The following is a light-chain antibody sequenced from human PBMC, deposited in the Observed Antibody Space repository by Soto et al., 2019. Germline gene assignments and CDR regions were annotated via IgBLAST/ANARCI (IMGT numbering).Light chain of an antibody. Sequence: QSALTQPASVSGSPGQSVTISCTGTSSDVGGYKYVSWYQQHPDKAPRLMIFDGSYRSSGVSIRFSGSKSGNTAALTISGLQADDEADYYCASYTSSSTLVFGGGTKLTVL. J-gene: IGLJ2*01. CDR1: SSDVGGYKY. V-gene: IGLV2-14*01. CDR2: DGS. CDR3: ASYTSSSTLV.